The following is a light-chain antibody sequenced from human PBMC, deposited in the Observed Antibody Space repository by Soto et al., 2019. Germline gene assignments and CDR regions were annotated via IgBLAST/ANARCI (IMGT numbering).Light chain of an antibody. V-gene: IGKV1-39*01. CDR1: QSILTY. CDR3: QQSYSTPIT. J-gene: IGKJ5*01. Sequence: SQSPASLSASIGDRVTITCRASQSILTYLNWFQQKPGKAPKLLMYAASSLQSGVPSRFSGSGSGTDFTLTISSLQPEDFATYYCQQSYSTPITFAQGTRLAVK. CDR2: AAS.